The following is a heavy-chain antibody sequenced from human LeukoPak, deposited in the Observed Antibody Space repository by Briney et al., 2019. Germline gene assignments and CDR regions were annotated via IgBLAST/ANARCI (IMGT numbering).Heavy chain of an antibody. J-gene: IGHJ4*02. CDR3: ARGGKGTPDY. V-gene: IGHV4-4*02. CDR2: IYHSGST. Sequence: SETLSLTCAVSSVPITTNNWWSWVRQSPGKGLEWIGEIYHSGSTRYNPSLKSRATISVDKSKSQFSLKMTSVTAADTAFYYCARGGKGTPDYWGQGTLVTVSS. CDR1: SVPITTNNW. D-gene: IGHD2-15*01.